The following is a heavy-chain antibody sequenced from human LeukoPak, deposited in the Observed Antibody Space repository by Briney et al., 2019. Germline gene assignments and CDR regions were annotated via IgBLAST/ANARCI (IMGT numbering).Heavy chain of an antibody. V-gene: IGHV1-2*02. Sequence: GASVKVSCKASGYTFTGYYMHWVRQAPGQGLEWMGWINPNSGGTNYAQKFQGRVTMTRDTSISTAYMELSRLRSDDTAVYYFARGSGSYSTYYFDFWGQGTLVTVSS. CDR1: GYTFTGYY. J-gene: IGHJ4*01. CDR3: ARGSGSYSTYYFDF. D-gene: IGHD1-26*01. CDR2: INPNSGGT.